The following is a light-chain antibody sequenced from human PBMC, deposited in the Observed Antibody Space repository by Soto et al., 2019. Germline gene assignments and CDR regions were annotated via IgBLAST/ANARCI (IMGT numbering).Light chain of an antibody. CDR2: GNS. Sequence: QAVVTQPPSVSGAPGQRVTISCTGRSSNIGAGYDVHWYQHLPGTAPKVLIYGNSNRPSGVPNRFGGSKSGTSASLAITGLQAEDEADYYCQSYDSSLSGYVFGAGTKLTVL. CDR1: SSNIGAGYD. J-gene: IGLJ1*01. V-gene: IGLV1-40*01. CDR3: QSYDSSLSGYV.